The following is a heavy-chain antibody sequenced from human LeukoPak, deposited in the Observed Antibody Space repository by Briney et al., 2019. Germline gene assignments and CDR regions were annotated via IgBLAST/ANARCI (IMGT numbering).Heavy chain of an antibody. Sequence: GASVKVSCKASGYNFPSYGISWMRQAPGQGLEWMGWISVYNGDTNYAQKFQGRVTMTTDTSTTTAYMELRSLRSDDTAVYYCARTRANYGDHNDNWGQGSLVTVSS. J-gene: IGHJ4*02. CDR1: GYNFPSYG. CDR3: ARTRANYGDHNDN. D-gene: IGHD4-17*01. V-gene: IGHV1-18*04. CDR2: ISVYNGDT.